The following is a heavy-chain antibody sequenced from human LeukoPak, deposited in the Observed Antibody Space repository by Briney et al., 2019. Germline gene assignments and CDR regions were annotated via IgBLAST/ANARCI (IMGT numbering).Heavy chain of an antibody. J-gene: IGHJ6*03. Sequence: GGSLRLSCAASGFTFSNAWMSWVRQAPGKGLEWVGRIKSKTDGGTTDYAAPVKGRFTISRDDSKITLYLQMNSLKTEDTAVYYCTTGTTVRYYYYYYMDVWGKGTTVTVSS. V-gene: IGHV3-15*01. CDR1: GFTFSNAW. D-gene: IGHD4-17*01. CDR2: IKSKTDGGTT. CDR3: TTGTTVRYYYYYYMDV.